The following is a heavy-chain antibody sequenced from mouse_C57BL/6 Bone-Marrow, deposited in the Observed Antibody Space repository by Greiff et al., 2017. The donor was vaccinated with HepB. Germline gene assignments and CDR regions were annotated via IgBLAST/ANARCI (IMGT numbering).Heavy chain of an antibody. Sequence: QVQLQQPGAELVKPGASVKLSCKASGYTFTSYWMHWVKQRPGQGLEWIGMIHPNSGSTNYNEKFKSKATLTVDKSSSTAYMQLSSLTSEDSAVYYCARIDDGYYVGVAWFAYWGQGTLVTVSA. CDR1: GYTFTSYW. V-gene: IGHV1-64*01. D-gene: IGHD2-3*01. CDR2: IHPNSGST. J-gene: IGHJ3*01. CDR3: ARIDDGYYVGVAWFAY.